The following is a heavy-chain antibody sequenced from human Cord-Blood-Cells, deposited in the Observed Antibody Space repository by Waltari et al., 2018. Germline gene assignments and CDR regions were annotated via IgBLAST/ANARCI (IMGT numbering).Heavy chain of an antibody. V-gene: IGHV4-38-2*02. J-gene: IGHJ4*02. CDR3: ARNSGSYELYY. Sequence: QVQLQESGPGLVKPSETLSLTCTVSGYSISSGYYWGWIRQPPGKGLEWIGSSYHSGSTYYNPSLKSRVTISVDTAKNQLSLKLSSVTAADTAVYYCARNSGSYELYYWGQGTLVTVSS. CDR2: SYHSGST. D-gene: IGHD1-26*01. CDR1: GYSISSGYY.